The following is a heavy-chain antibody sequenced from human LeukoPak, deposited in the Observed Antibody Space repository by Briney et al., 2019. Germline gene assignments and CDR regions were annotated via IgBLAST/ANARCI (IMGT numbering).Heavy chain of an antibody. CDR2: IIPIFGTA. CDR3: ASIERYYDYYFDY. V-gene: IGHV1-69*05. CDR1: GGTFSSYA. Sequence: GASVKVSCKASGGTFSSYAISWVRQAPGQGLEWMGGIIPIFGTANYAQKFQGRVTITTDESTSTAYMELSSLRSEDTAVYYCASIERYYDYYFDYWGQGTLVTVSS. D-gene: IGHD3-3*01. J-gene: IGHJ4*02.